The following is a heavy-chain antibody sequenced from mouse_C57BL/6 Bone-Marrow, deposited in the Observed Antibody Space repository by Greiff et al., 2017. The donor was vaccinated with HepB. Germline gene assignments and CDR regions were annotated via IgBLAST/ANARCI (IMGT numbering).Heavy chain of an antibody. V-gene: IGHV1-59*01. J-gene: IGHJ4*01. CDR2: IDPSDSYT. D-gene: IGHD2-3*01. Sequence: VQLQQPGAELVRPGTSVKLSCKASGYTFTSYWMHWVKQRPGQGLEWIGVIDPSDSYTNYNQKFKGKATLTVDTSSSTAYMQLSSLTSEDSAVYYCATDGYLSYYAMDYWGQGTSVTVSS. CDR3: ATDGYLSYYAMDY. CDR1: GYTFTSYW.